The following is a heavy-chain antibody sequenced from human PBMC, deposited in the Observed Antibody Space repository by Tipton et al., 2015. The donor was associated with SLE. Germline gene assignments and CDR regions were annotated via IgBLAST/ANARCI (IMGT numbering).Heavy chain of an antibody. CDR3: ARHTESVSFPARDY. D-gene: IGHD3-10*01. Sequence: TLSLPCTVSGGAFMTSTNYWAWIRQPPGKALEWTVSHYYRGNTHYNPSLKSRVTISVDTSKNQFYLTLNSVTAADTAVYYCARHTESVSFPARDYWGPGILVTASA. J-gene: IGHJ4*02. CDR1: GGAFMTSTNY. CDR2: HYYRGNT. V-gene: IGHV4-39*01.